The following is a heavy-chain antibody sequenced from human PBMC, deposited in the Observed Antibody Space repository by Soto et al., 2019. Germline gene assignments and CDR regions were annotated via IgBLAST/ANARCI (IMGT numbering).Heavy chain of an antibody. V-gene: IGHV3-7*05. CDR2: IKEDGSEK. CDR1: GFSFSVSY. Sequence: ESGGGLVQPGGSLRLSCAATGFSFSVSYMTWVRQAPGKGLECVATIKEDGSEKYYADSVRGRFTISKDNAERSLWLQMSSLRAEDTAVYYCASLGSGDYGGYVGSDYWGQGTLVTVSS. CDR3: ASLGSGDYGGYVGSDY. D-gene: IGHD5-12*01. J-gene: IGHJ4*02.